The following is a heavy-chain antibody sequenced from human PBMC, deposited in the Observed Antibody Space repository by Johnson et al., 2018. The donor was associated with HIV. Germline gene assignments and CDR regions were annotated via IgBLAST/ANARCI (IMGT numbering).Heavy chain of an antibody. D-gene: IGHD1-26*01. CDR2: IWYDGSNK. Sequence: VQLVESGGGVLQPGRSLRLSCAASGFTFSSYGMHWVRQAPGKGLEWVAVIWYDGSNKYYVDSVKGRFTISRDNSKNTLYLQMNSLRAEDTAVYYCARGDGATGYHDAFDIWGQGTMVTVSS. V-gene: IGHV3-33*01. CDR3: ARGDGATGYHDAFDI. J-gene: IGHJ3*02. CDR1: GFTFSSYG.